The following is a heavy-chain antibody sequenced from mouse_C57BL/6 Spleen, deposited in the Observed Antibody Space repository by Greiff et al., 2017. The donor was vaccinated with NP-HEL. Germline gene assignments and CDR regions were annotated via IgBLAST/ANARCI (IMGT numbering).Heavy chain of an antibody. CDR1: GFTFSSYG. V-gene: IGHV5-6-3*01. CDR3: ARMARTIN. Sequence: EVNVVESGGGLVQPGGSPKLSCAASGFTFSSYGMSWVRQTPDKRLELVATINSNGGSTYYPDSVKGRFTISRDNAKNTLYLQMSSLKSEDTAMYYCARMARTINWGQGTTLTVSS. CDR2: INSNGGST. J-gene: IGHJ2*01.